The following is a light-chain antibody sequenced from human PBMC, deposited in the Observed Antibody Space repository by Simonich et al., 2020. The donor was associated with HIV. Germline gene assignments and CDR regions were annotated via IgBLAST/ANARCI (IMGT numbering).Light chain of an antibody. CDR2: GAS. CDR1: QSVNIN. V-gene: IGKV3-15*01. J-gene: IGKJ1*01. Sequence: EIVMTQSQATLSVSPGERATLSCRASQSVNINLAWYQKKPGSDPRLLIYGASTRATGIPARFSGSGSGTEFTLTISSLQSEDFAVYYCQQYNNWPQTFGQGTKVEIK. CDR3: QQYNNWPQT.